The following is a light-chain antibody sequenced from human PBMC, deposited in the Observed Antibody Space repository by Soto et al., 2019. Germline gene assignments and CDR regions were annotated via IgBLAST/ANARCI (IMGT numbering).Light chain of an antibody. CDR2: GAS. Sequence: EIVMTQSPATLSVSPGERATLSCRASKSVSSNLAWYQQRPGQAPRLLIYGASARATGIPARFSGSGSGTEFTLTISSLQSEDFAVYYCQQYNKWPEFTFGPGTRV. V-gene: IGKV3-15*01. J-gene: IGKJ3*01. CDR3: QQYNKWPEFT. CDR1: KSVSSN.